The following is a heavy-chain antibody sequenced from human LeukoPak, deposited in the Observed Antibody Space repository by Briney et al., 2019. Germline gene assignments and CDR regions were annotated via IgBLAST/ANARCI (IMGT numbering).Heavy chain of an antibody. Sequence: GGSLRLSCAASGFTFSDYSMNWVRQAPGKGLEWVSYITSSSSTSYYADSVKGRFTISRDNAKNSLYLQMNSLRAGDTAVYYCAREPSGTLDYWGQGTLVTVSS. D-gene: IGHD1-26*01. CDR2: ITSSSSTS. V-gene: IGHV3-48*01. CDR3: AREPSGTLDY. CDR1: GFTFSDYS. J-gene: IGHJ4*02.